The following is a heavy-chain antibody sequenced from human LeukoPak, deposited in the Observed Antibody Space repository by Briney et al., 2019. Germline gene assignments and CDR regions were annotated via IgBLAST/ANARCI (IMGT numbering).Heavy chain of an antibody. CDR1: GFTVSSNY. CDR3: ARDPSSAYYYYYGMDV. D-gene: IGHD6-13*01. V-gene: IGHV3-53*01. Sequence: HPGGSLRLSCAASGFTVSSNYMSWVRQAPGKGLEWVSVIYSGGSTHYADSVKGRFTISRDNSKNTLYLQMNSLRAEDTAVYYCARDPSSAYYYYYGMDVWGKGTTVTVSS. CDR2: IYSGGST. J-gene: IGHJ6*04.